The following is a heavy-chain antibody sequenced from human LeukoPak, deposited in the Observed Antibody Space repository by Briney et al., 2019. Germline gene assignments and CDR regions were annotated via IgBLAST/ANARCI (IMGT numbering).Heavy chain of an antibody. V-gene: IGHV4-59*01. D-gene: IGHD3-22*01. CDR1: GGSISSYY. CDR3: ARDPYYYDSSGYYPSFYMDV. Sequence: SETLSLTCTVSGGSISSYYWSWIRQPPGKGLEWLGYIYYSGSTNYNPSLKSRVTISVDTSKNQFSLKLSSVTAADTAVYYCARDPYYYDSSGYYPSFYMDVWGKGTTVTVSS. J-gene: IGHJ6*03. CDR2: IYYSGST.